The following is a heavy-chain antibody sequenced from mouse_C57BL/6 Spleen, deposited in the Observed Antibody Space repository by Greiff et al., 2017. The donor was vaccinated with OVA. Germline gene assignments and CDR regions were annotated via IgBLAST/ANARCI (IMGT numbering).Heavy chain of an antibody. CDR2: IWRDGST. Sequence: QVHVKQSGPGLVAPSHCLSITCNVSGFSLTSYGVHWVRQPPGKGLEWLVVIWRDGSTTYNSALNTSLSISKDNSKSHIFLKMNSLQTYDTAMYYCARDYDDAMDYWGQGTSVTVSS. CDR1: GFSLTSYG. J-gene: IGHJ4*01. D-gene: IGHD2-4*01. V-gene: IGHV2-6*03. CDR3: ARDYDDAMDY.